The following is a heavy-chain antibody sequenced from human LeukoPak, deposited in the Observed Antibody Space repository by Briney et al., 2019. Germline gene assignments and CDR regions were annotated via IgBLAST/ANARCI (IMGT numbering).Heavy chain of an antibody. D-gene: IGHD1-26*01. V-gene: IGHV3-30-3*01. CDR2: ISYDGSNK. CDR3: AKDLGDSGPTPDSDY. Sequence: GGSLRLSCAASGFTFSSYAMHWVRQAPGKGLEWVAVISYDGSNKYYADSVKGRFTISRDNSKNTPYLQMNSLRAEDTSVYYCAKDLGDSGPTPDSDYWGQGTLVTVSS. CDR1: GFTFSSYA. J-gene: IGHJ4*02.